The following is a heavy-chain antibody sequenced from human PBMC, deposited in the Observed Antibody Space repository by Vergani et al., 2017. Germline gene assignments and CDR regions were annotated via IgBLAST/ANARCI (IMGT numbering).Heavy chain of an antibody. V-gene: IGHV3-15*01. D-gene: IGHD4-17*01. CDR2: IKSKTDGGTQ. J-gene: IGHJ6*02. CDR1: GFTFSNAW. CDR3: TTEGDYDYYYCGMDV. Sequence: EVQLVESGGGLVKPGGSLRLSCAASGFTFSNAWMSWVRQAPGKGLEWVGRIKSKTDGGTQDYAAPLKGRFTISRDDSKNTLYLQMNSLKTEDTAVYYCTTEGDYDYYYCGMDVWGQGTTVTVSS.